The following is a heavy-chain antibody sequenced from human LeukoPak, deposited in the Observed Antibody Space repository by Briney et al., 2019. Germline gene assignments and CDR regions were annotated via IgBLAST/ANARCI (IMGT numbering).Heavy chain of an antibody. D-gene: IGHD2-2*01. CDR2: IYTSGST. CDR3: AGIGQYQLLPHAFDI. J-gene: IGHJ3*02. V-gene: IGHV4-61*02. Sequence: PSQTLSLTCTVSGGSISSGYYYWNWIRQPAGKGLEWIGRIYTSGSTNYNPSLKSRVTISVDTSKNQFSLKLSSVTAADTAVYYCAGIGQYQLLPHAFDIWGQGTTVTVSS. CDR1: GGSISSGYYY.